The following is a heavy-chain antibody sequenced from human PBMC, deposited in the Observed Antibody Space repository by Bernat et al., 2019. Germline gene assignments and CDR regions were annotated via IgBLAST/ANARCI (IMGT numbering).Heavy chain of an antibody. CDR1: GYTFTSYG. CDR2: ISAYNGNT. D-gene: IGHD2-15*01. J-gene: IGHJ6*02. V-gene: IGHV1-18*01. CDR3: ARVRYCSGGSCYPHYYYGMDV. Sequence: QVQLVQSGAEVKKPGASVKVSCKASGYTFTSYGISWVRQAPGQGLEWMGWISAYNGNTNYAQKLQGRVTMTTDTSTSTAYMELRSLRSDDTAVYYCARVRYCSGGSCYPHYYYGMDVWGQGTTGTVCS.